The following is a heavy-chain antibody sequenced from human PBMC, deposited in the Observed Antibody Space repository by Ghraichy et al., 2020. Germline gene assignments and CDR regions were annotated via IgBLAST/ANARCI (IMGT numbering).Heavy chain of an antibody. CDR3: ARSVLSKSPAYYYYYMDV. D-gene: IGHD2/OR15-2a*01. CDR2: IYYSGST. CDR1: GGSISSYY. V-gene: IGHV4-59*01. Sequence: SLTCTVSGGSISSYYWSWIRQPPGKGLEWIGYIYYSGSTNYNPSLKSRVTISVDTSKNQFSLKLSSVTAADTAVYYCARSVLSKSPAYYYYYMDVWGKGTTVTVSS. J-gene: IGHJ6*03.